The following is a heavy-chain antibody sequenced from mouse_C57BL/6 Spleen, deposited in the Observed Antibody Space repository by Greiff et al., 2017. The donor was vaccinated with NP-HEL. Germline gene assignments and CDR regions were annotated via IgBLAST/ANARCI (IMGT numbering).Heavy chain of an antibody. D-gene: IGHD1-1*01. V-gene: IGHV5-17*01. CDR3: ARPYYYGSSPIHAMDY. CDR2: ISSGSSTI. Sequence: EVKLVESGGGLVKPGGSLKLSCAASGFTFSDYGMHWVRQAPEKGLEWVAYISSGSSTIYYADTVKGRFTISRDNAKNTLFLQMTSLRSEDTAMYYCARPYYYGSSPIHAMDYWGQGTSVTVSS. CDR1: GFTFSDYG. J-gene: IGHJ4*01.